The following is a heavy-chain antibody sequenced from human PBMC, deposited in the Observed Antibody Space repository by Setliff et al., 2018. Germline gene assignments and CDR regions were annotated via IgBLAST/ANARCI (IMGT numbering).Heavy chain of an antibody. V-gene: IGHV3-66*02. D-gene: IGHD2-15*01. Sequence: GGSLRLSCAASGFTVSSNYMSWVRQAPGKGLEWVSTIYSGGSTNHADSVKGRFTISRDTSENTLYLQMNSLRPEDTAVYYCARQLVAATMRAFDIWGQGTMGTVSS. CDR2: IYSGGST. CDR3: ARQLVAATMRAFDI. J-gene: IGHJ3*02. CDR1: GFTVSSNY.